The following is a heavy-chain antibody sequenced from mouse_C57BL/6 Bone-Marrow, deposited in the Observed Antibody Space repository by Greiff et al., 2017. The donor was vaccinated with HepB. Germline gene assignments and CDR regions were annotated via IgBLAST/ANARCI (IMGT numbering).Heavy chain of an antibody. CDR2: ISGGGGNT. V-gene: IGHV5-9*01. CDR3: AREGGYEDAMDY. J-gene: IGHJ4*01. Sequence: EVKVVESGGGLVKPGGSLKLSCAASGFTFSSYTMSWVRQTPEKRLEWVATISGGGGNTYYPDSVKGRFTISRDNAKNTLYLQMSSLRSEDTALYYCAREGGYEDAMDYWGQGTSVTVSS. CDR1: GFTFSSYT. D-gene: IGHD3-1*01.